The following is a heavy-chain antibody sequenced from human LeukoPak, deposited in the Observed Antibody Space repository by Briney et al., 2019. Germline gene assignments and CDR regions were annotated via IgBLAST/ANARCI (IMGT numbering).Heavy chain of an antibody. J-gene: IGHJ4*02. D-gene: IGHD2-15*01. Sequence: ASVNVSCKASGYNFTSYGISWVRQAPGQGLEWMGWISAYNGNTNYAQKLQGRVTMTTDTSTSTAYMELRSLRSDDTAVYYCARAYSAWYVFDYWGQGTLVTVSS. CDR3: ARAYSAWYVFDY. CDR1: GYNFTSYG. V-gene: IGHV1-18*01. CDR2: ISAYNGNT.